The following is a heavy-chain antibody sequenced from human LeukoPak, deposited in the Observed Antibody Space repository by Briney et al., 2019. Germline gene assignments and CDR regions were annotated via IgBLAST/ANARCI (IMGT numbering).Heavy chain of an antibody. V-gene: IGHV3-30-3*01. CDR3: ARRVGATGGFFDH. CDR1: GFTFSSYA. D-gene: IGHD1-26*01. Sequence: PGGSLRLSCAASGFTFSSYAMHWVRQAPGKGLEWVAVISYDGSNKYYADSVKGRFTISRDNSKNTLYLQMNSLRAEDTAVYYCARRVGATGGFFDHWGQGTLVTVSS. CDR2: ISYDGSNK. J-gene: IGHJ4*02.